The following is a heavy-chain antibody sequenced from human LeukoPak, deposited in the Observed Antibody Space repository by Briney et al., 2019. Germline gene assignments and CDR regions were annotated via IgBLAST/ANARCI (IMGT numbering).Heavy chain of an antibody. CDR1: GGSFSGYN. D-gene: IGHD5-18*01. CDR2: ISHSGST. V-gene: IGHV4-34*01. Sequence: PSETLSLTCAVYGGSFSGYNWNWIRQPPGKGLEWIGEISHSGSTSYNPSLKSRVTMSVDTSKNQFSLQLNSVTAADTAVYYCARQGGYSYGYSFDYWGQGTLVTVSS. CDR3: ARQGGYSYGYSFDY. J-gene: IGHJ4*02.